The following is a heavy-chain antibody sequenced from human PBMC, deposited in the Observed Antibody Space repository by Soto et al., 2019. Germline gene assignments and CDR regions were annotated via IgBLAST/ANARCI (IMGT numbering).Heavy chain of an antibody. CDR1: GGSISSGGYY. CDR2: IYYSGST. CDR3: ARSRTSANYFDY. V-gene: IGHV4-31*03. J-gene: IGHJ4*02. Sequence: QVQLQESGPGLVKPSQTLSLTCTVSGGSISSGGYYWSWIRQHPGKGLEWIGYIYYSGSTYYNPSLKSRVTISVDTSKNQFSLNLSSVTAADTAVYYCARSRTSANYFDYWGQGTLVTVSS. D-gene: IGHD2-2*01.